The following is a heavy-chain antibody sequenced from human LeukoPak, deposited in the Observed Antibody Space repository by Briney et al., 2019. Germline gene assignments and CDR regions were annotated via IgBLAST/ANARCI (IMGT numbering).Heavy chain of an antibody. J-gene: IGHJ6*02. CDR2: LSSSSTYI. CDR1: GFTFSTYS. Sequence: GGSLRLSCAASGFTFSTYSMNWVRQAPGKGLEWVSSLSSSSTYIYYADSVKGRFTISRDNAKNSLYLQMNSLRAEDTAVYFCARHQNWGSASSYYYAMDVWGQGTTVTVSS. V-gene: IGHV3-21*01. CDR3: ARHQNWGSASSYYYAMDV. D-gene: IGHD7-27*01.